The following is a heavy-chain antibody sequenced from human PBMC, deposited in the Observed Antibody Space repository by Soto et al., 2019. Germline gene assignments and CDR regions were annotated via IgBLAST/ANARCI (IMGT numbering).Heavy chain of an antibody. V-gene: IGHV4-59*13. CDR3: ARANWYSEY. CDR1: GLSITNNY. D-gene: IGHD7-27*01. J-gene: IGHJ4*02. Sequence: QVHLQELGPGLVKPSETLSLTCTVSGLSITNNYWSWIRQPPGKGLEWIGYIYYTGSTNYDPSLKSRVTMSVDTSKNQFSLNLASLTAADTAIYYCARANWYSEYWGQGTLVIVSS. CDR2: IYYTGST.